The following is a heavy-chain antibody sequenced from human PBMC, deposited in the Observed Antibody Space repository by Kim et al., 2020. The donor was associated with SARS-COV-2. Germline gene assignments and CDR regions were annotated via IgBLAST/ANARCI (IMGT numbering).Heavy chain of an antibody. D-gene: IGHD3-22*01. CDR1: GYTFTHYA. Sequence: ASVKVSCKTSGYTFTHYAMHWVRQAPGQRLEWMGYISGDNGDTKYSQKLQGRVTITRDTSATTAYMELSSLTSDDTAVYYCARGAGGYAGYILDDWGQGT. CDR3: ARGAGGYAGYILDD. V-gene: IGHV1-3*01. CDR2: ISGDNGDT. J-gene: IGHJ4*02.